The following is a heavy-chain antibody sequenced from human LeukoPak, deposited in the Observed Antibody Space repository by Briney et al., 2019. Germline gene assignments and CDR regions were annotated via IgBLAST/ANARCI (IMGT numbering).Heavy chain of an antibody. V-gene: IGHV3-9*01. CDR2: ISWNSVAI. J-gene: IGHJ4*02. Sequence: GGSLRLSCAASGFTFDDYAMHWVRQAPGKGLEWVSSISWNSVAIGYADSVRGRFTISRDNAKNSLYLQMNSLRAEDTAVYYCARDRANFDYWGQGTLVTVSS. CDR3: ARDRANFDY. CDR1: GFTFDDYA.